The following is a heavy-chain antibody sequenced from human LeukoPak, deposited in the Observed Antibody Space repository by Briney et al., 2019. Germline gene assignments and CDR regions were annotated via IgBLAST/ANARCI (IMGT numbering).Heavy chain of an antibody. Sequence: KSSETLSLTCAVSGYSISSGYYWGWIRQPPGKGLEWIGSIYHSGSTYYNPSLKSRVTISVDTSENQFSLKLSSVTAADTAVYYCAAAVAGKLDYWGQGTLVTVSS. J-gene: IGHJ4*02. D-gene: IGHD6-19*01. CDR1: GYSISSGYY. V-gene: IGHV4-38-2*01. CDR3: AAAVAGKLDY. CDR2: IYHSGST.